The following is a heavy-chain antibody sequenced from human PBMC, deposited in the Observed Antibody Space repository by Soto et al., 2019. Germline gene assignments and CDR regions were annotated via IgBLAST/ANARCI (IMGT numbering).Heavy chain of an antibody. V-gene: IGHV4-59*01. CDR1: GGSISSYY. Sequence: SETLSLTCTVSGGSISSYYWSWIRQPPGKGLEWIGYIYYSGSTNYNPSLKSRVTISVDTSKNQFSLKLSSVTAADTAVYYCARTPGKYTAMAPRGTFDIWGQGTMVTVSS. D-gene: IGHD5-18*01. CDR3: ARTPGKYTAMAPRGTFDI. J-gene: IGHJ3*02. CDR2: IYYSGST.